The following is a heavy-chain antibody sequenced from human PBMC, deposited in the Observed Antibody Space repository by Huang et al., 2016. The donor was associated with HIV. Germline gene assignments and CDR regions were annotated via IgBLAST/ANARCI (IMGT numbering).Heavy chain of an antibody. D-gene: IGHD3-22*01. CDR2: ISTNNGDT. J-gene: IGHJ4*02. V-gene: IGHV1-18*04. Sequence: QVQLVQSGGEVKKPGASVKVSCKASDYTFTSYGSSWVRQAHGQGLEWMGWISTNNGDTNYAQKFQGRVTMTTDTSTSTAYMELRSLRSDDTAVYYCGGSSGYWSFDYWGQGTLVTVSS. CDR1: DYTFTSYG. CDR3: GGSSGYWSFDY.